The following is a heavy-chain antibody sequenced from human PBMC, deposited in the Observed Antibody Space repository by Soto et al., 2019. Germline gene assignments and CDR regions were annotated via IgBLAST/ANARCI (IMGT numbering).Heavy chain of an antibody. V-gene: IGHV4-30-2*01. D-gene: IGHD3-3*01. CDR1: GGSISSGGYS. Sequence: SETLSLTCAVSGGSISSGGYSWSWIRQPPGKGLEWIGYIYHSGSTYYNPSLKSRVTISVDRSKNQFSLKLSSVTAADTAVYYCARTTYYDFWSGPNWFDPWGQGTLVTVSS. CDR2: IYHSGST. CDR3: ARTTYYDFWSGPNWFDP. J-gene: IGHJ5*02.